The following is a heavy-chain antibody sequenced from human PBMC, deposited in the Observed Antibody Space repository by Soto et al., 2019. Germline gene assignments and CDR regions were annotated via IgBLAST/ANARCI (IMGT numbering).Heavy chain of an antibody. CDR1: GGSFSGYY. J-gene: IGHJ4*02. Sequence: QVQLQQWGAGLLKPSVTLSLTCAVYGGSFSGYYWSWIRQPPGKGLEWMGEINHSGSTKYNTSLKSRVTISVDTCKNQYFQKLSYVTAAATAVYYGARGGYCSSTSCYRSHFDYWGQGTLVTVSS. V-gene: IGHV4-34*01. D-gene: IGHD2-2*01. CDR3: ARGGYCSSTSCYRSHFDY. CDR2: INHSGST.